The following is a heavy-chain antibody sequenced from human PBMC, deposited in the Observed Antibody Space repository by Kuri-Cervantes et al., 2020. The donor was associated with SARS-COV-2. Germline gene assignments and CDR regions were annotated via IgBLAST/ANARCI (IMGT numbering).Heavy chain of an antibody. Sequence: GESRRLSCAASGFTFSGHWIHWVRQAPGKWLVWVSRINPDGSYTNNADSVKGRFTLSRDNAKNMLFLQMNSLRAEDTAVYYCVRDGDHWNFDYWGQGTLVNGAS. CDR2: INPDGSYT. D-gene: IGHD1-1*01. V-gene: IGHV3-74*01. CDR1: GFTFSGHW. CDR3: VRDGDHWNFDY. J-gene: IGHJ4*01.